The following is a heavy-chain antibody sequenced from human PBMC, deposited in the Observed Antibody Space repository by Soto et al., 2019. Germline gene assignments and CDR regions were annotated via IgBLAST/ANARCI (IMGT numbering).Heavy chain of an antibody. CDR3: ARVGVRYSSSWSVLDWFDP. CDR2: INAGNGNT. V-gene: IGHV1-3*01. J-gene: IGHJ5*02. D-gene: IGHD6-13*01. CDR1: GYTFTSYA. Sequence: GASVKVSCKASGYTFTSYAMHWVRQAPGQRLEWMGWINAGNGNTKYSQKFQGRVTITRDTSASTAYMELSSLRSEDTAVYYCARVGVRYSSSWSVLDWFDPWGQGTLVTVSS.